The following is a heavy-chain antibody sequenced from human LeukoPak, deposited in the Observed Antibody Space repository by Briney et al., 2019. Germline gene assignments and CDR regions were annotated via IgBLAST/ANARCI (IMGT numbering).Heavy chain of an antibody. Sequence: PGGSLRLSCAASGFTFSSYWMSWVRQPPGKGLEWVGFITSKPYGEATHYAASVSGRFTFSRDDSKSVAYLQMNSLKTEDTAVYYCVRHDGMILPVWGQGTLVTASS. CDR3: VRHDGMILPV. V-gene: IGHV3-49*04. J-gene: IGHJ4*02. CDR1: GFTFSSYW. CDR2: ITSKPYGEAT. D-gene: IGHD3/OR15-3a*01.